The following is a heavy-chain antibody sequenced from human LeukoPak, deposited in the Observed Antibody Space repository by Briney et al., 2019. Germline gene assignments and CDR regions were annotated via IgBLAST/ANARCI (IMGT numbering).Heavy chain of an antibody. CDR2: ISGSGATI. J-gene: IGHJ4*02. Sequence: GGSLRLSCAASGLTFSSYEMNWVRQAPGKGLEWVSYISGSGATIYYADSVKGRFTISRDNAKNSLYLQMNSLRAEDTAVYYCARDVVGLGYSDYWGQGTLVTVSS. D-gene: IGHD2-21*01. V-gene: IGHV3-48*03. CDR3: ARDVVGLGYSDY. CDR1: GLTFSSYE.